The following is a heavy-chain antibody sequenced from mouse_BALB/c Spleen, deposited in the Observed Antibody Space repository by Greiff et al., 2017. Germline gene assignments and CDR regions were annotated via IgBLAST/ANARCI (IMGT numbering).Heavy chain of an antibody. J-gene: IGHJ3*01. CDR1: GFTFSDYY. D-gene: IGHD5-1*01. CDR3: ARASTRFAY. Sequence: DVMLVESGGGLVKPGGSLKLSCAASGFTFSDYYMYWVRQTPEKRLEWVATISDGGSYTYYPDSVKGRFTISRDNAKNNLYLQMSSLKSEDTAMYYCARASTRFAYWGQGTLVTVSA. V-gene: IGHV5-4*02. CDR2: ISDGGSYT.